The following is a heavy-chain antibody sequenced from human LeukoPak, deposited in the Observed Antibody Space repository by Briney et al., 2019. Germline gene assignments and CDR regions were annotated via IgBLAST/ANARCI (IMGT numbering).Heavy chain of an antibody. Sequence: GRSLRLSCAAPGFTFSSYSMHWVRQAPGKGLEWVAVIWYDGSNKYYADSVKGRFTISRDNSKNTLYLQMNSLRAEDTAVYYCCRTNGSGSYWFVDYWGQGTLVTVSS. D-gene: IGHD3-10*01. CDR3: CRTNGSGSYWFVDY. V-gene: IGHV3-33*01. CDR2: IWYDGSNK. CDR1: GFTFSSYS. J-gene: IGHJ4*02.